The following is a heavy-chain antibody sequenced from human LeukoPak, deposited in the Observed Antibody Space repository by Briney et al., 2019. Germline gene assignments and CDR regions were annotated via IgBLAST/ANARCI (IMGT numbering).Heavy chain of an antibody. Sequence: SETLSLTCSVSGGSMNSYYWSWIRQSPGKGLEWIGYIYYSGSTNYNPSLKSRVTISVDTSKNQFSLKLSSVTAADTAVYYCARDERRYSRSGSYYNVIYYGMDVWGQGTTVTVSS. CDR1: GGSMNSYY. V-gene: IGHV4-59*12. CDR3: ARDERRYSRSGSYYNVIYYGMDV. CDR2: IYYSGST. J-gene: IGHJ6*02. D-gene: IGHD3-10*01.